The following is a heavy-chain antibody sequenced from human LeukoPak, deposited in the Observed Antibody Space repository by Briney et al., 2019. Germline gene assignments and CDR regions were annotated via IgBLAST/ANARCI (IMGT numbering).Heavy chain of an antibody. CDR1: GGSFSGYY. D-gene: IGHD4-17*01. CDR2: INHSGST. CDR3: ASPGGVYGDYGHWYFDL. V-gene: IGHV4-34*01. Sequence: SETLSLTCAVYGGSFSGYYWSWIRQPPGKGLEWIGEINHSGSTNYNPSLKSRVTISVDTSKNQFSLKLSSVTAADTAVYYCASPGGVYGDYGHWYFDLWGRGTLVTVSS. J-gene: IGHJ2*01.